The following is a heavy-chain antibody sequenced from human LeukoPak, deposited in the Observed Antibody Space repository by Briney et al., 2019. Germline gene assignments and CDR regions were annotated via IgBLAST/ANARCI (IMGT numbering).Heavy chain of an antibody. V-gene: IGHV4-59*01. CDR2: IHYSAST. CDR3: ARLSGYSSGHYYSDY. CDR1: GASISTNY. D-gene: IGHD3-22*01. J-gene: IGHJ4*02. Sequence: SETLSLTCTVFGASISTNYWSWIRQPPGKGLEWIGHIHYSASTNYNPSLKSRVTISVDTSKNQFSLKLSSVTAADTAVYYCARLSGYSSGHYYSDYWGQGTLVTVSS.